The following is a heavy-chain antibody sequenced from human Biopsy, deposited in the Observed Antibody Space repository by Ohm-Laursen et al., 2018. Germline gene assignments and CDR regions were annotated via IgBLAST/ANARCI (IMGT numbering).Heavy chain of an antibody. V-gene: IGHV4-59*08. Sequence: SDTLSLTWSVSGGSISSSYWSWIRQPPGKGLEWIGYISYSGSTSYNPSLKSRVTISADTSKNQLSLTLSSLTAADTAVYFCAKQWSYYESFTQHYRGDFDYWGQGTLVIVSS. CDR1: GGSISSSY. CDR3: AKQWSYYESFTQHYRGDFDY. J-gene: IGHJ4*02. CDR2: ISYSGST. D-gene: IGHD3-16*01.